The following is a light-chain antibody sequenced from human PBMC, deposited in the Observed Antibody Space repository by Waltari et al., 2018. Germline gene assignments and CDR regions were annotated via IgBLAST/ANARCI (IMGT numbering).Light chain of an antibody. CDR1: SGSVSTSYY. CDR3: VLYMGSGIWV. Sequence: QTVVTQEPSFSVSPGGTVTLTCGLSSGSVSTSYYPSWYQQTPGQTPRTLFYSTNTRSSGVPDRFSGSILGNKAALTITGAHADDESDYYCVLYMGSGIWVFGGGTKLTVL. V-gene: IGLV8-61*01. CDR2: STN. J-gene: IGLJ3*02.